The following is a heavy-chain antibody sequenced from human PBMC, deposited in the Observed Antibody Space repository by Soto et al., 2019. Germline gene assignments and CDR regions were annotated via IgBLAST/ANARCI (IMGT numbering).Heavy chain of an antibody. CDR1: GFTFSSYA. Sequence: GGSLRLSCAASGFTFSSYAMSWVRQAPGKGLEWVSAISGSGGSTYYADSVKGRFTISRDNSKNTLYLQMNSLRAEDTAVYYCAKLQGGSGWSRGNYWGQGTLVTVSS. V-gene: IGHV3-23*01. CDR3: AKLQGGSGWSRGNY. CDR2: ISGSGGST. J-gene: IGHJ4*02. D-gene: IGHD6-19*01.